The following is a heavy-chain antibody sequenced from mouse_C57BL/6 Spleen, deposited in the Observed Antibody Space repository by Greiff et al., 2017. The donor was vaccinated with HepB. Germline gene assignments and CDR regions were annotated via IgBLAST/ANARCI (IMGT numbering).Heavy chain of an antibody. V-gene: IGHV5-17*01. CDR2: ISSGSSTI. J-gene: IGHJ1*03. CDR1: GFTFSDYG. CDR3: ARPGDYGSSYDWYFDV. Sequence: EVKLMESGGGLVKPGGSLKLSCAASGFTFSDYGMHWVRQAPEKGLEWVAYISSGSSTIYYADTVKGRFTISRDNAKNTLFLQMTSLRSEATAMYYCARPGDYGSSYDWYFDVWGTGTTVTVSS. D-gene: IGHD1-1*01.